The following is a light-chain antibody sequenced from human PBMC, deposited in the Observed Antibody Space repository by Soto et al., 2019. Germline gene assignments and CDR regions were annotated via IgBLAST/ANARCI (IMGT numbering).Light chain of an antibody. V-gene: IGLV1-40*01. CDR2: GNS. Sequence: QSVLTQPPSVSGAPGQRVTISCTGSSYNIGAGYDVHWYQQLPGTAPKLLISGNSNRPSGVPDRFSGSKSGTSASLAITGLQAEDEADYYCQSYDSSLSAVVFGGGTKLTVL. CDR3: QSYDSSLSAVV. J-gene: IGLJ2*01. CDR1: SYNIGAGYD.